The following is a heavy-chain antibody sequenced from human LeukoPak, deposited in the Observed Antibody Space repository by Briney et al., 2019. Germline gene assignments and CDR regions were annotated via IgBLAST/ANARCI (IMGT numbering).Heavy chain of an antibody. Sequence: PGGSLRLSCAASGFTFSSYWMSWVRQAPGKGLEWVANIKQDGSEKYYVDSVKGRFTISRDNAKNSLYLQMNSLRAEDTAVYYCARDEYSSSWYSFPLDYYYYMDVWGKGTTVTVSS. CDR1: GFTFSSYW. CDR2: IKQDGSEK. D-gene: IGHD6-13*01. CDR3: ARDEYSSSWYSFPLDYYYYMDV. J-gene: IGHJ6*03. V-gene: IGHV3-7*01.